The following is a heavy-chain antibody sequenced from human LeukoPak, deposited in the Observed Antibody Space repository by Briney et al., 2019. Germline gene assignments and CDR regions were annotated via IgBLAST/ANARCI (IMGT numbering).Heavy chain of an antibody. V-gene: IGHV3-30*01. J-gene: IGHJ4*02. CDR3: ASDSTYYYDSGSSGPHYFDN. D-gene: IGHD3-10*01. CDR2: ISSGGTYE. CDR1: GFTFSSYA. Sequence: GGSLRLSCAASGFTFSSYAMHWVRQAPGKGLEWVSLISSGGTYEYYADSVKGRFTISRDNSKNTLYLQLNSLRAEDTAVYYCASDSTYYYDSGSSGPHYFDNWGQGTLVTVSS.